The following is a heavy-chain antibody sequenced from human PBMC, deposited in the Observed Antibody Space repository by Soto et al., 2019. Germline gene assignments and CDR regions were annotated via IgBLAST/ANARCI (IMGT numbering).Heavy chain of an antibody. CDR1: GGSISSYY. CDR3: ARAMRRGGGFDY. Sequence: QVQLQESGPGLVKPSETLSLTCTVSGGSISSYYWSWIRQPPGKGLEWIGYIYHRGTTNYSPSLKSRGTISADMSKNQFSLKLSSVTAADTAVYYCARAMRRGGGFDYWGQGTLVTVSS. V-gene: IGHV4-59*01. CDR2: IYHRGTT. D-gene: IGHD2-15*01. J-gene: IGHJ4*02.